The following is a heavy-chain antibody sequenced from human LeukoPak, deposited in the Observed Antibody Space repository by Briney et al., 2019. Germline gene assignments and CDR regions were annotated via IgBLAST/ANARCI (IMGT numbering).Heavy chain of an antibody. V-gene: IGHV4-34*01. CDR2: INHSGST. D-gene: IGHD3-22*01. J-gene: IGHJ6*03. Sequence: SETLSLTCAVYGGSFSGYYWSWNRQPPGKGLEWIGEINHSGSTNYNPSLKSRLTISVDTSKNQFSLKLRSVTAADTAVYYCARGRHDITMIVVVMTSVSYYLDVWGKGTTVTVS. CDR1: GGSFSGYY. CDR3: ARGRHDITMIVVVMTSVSYYLDV.